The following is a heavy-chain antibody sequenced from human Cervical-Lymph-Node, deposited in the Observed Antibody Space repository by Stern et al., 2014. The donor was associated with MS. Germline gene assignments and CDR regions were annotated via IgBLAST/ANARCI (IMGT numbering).Heavy chain of an antibody. CDR1: GYTFSNYV. CDR3: AREEHSGYDFEH. J-gene: IGHJ4*02. CDR2: INTNTGSP. D-gene: IGHD5-12*01. Sequence: QVQLVQSGSELKKPGASVTVSCKASGYTFSNYVLNWVRQAPGQRLEWMGWINTNTGSPTYAQDFTGRFVFSLDTSASTAYLQINNLQAADTAVYYCAREEHSGYDFEHWGQGTLVTVSS. V-gene: IGHV7-4-1*02.